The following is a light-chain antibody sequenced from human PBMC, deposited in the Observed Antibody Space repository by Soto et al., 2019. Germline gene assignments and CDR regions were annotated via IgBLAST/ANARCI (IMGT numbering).Light chain of an antibody. V-gene: IGKV1-8*01. CDR3: QQYYSYPGT. Sequence: AIRMTQSPYSLSASTGDRVTIACRASQGISRYLAWYQQKPGKAPKLLIYAASTLQSGVPSRFSGSGSGTAFTLTISCLQSEDFATYYCQQYYSYPGTFGPGTKVDIK. CDR1: QGISRY. J-gene: IGKJ3*01. CDR2: AAS.